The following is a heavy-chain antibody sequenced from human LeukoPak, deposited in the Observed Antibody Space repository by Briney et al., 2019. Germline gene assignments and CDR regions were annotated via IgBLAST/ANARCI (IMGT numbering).Heavy chain of an antibody. V-gene: IGHV5-51*01. J-gene: IGHJ4*02. CDR3: ARRNGDYAVDY. CDR1: GYXFTNYW. Sequence: GESLKISCKGSGYXFTNYWIGWVRQMPGKGLEWMGIIYPGDSDTRYSPSFQGQVTISADKSISTAYLQWSSLKASDSAVYYCARRNGDYAVDYWGQGTLVTVSS. D-gene: IGHD4-17*01. CDR2: IYPGDSDT.